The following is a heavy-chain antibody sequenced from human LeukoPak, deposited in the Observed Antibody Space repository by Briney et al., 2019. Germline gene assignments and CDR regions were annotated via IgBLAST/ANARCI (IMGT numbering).Heavy chain of an antibody. CDR2: IYYSGST. CDR1: GGSVSSSSYY. CDR3: ARGLGIAARPYWFDP. J-gene: IGHJ5*02. V-gene: IGHV4-39*07. D-gene: IGHD6-6*01. Sequence: SETLSLTCTVSGGSVSSSSYYWGWIRQPPGKGLEWIGSIYYSGSTYYNPSLKSRVTISADTSKNQFSLKLSSVTAADTAVYYCARGLGIAARPYWFDPWGQGTLVTVSS.